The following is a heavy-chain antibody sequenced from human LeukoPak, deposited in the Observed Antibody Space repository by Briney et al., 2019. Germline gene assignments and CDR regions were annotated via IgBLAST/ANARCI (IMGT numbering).Heavy chain of an antibody. Sequence: GASVKVSCKASGYTFTGYYMHWVRQAPGQGLEWMGWINPNSGGTNYAQKFQGRVTMTRDTSISTAYMELSRLRSDDTAVYYCARVPYYDILTGYHGFDYWGQGTLVTVSS. CDR3: ARVPYYDILTGYHGFDY. J-gene: IGHJ4*02. V-gene: IGHV1-2*02. D-gene: IGHD3-9*01. CDR2: INPNSGGT. CDR1: GYTFTGYY.